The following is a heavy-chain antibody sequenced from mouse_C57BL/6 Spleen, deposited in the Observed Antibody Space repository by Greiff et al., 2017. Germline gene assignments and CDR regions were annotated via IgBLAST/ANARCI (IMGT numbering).Heavy chain of an antibody. CDR3: TTGIYYYGSSYENYAMDY. V-gene: IGHV14-1*01. Sequence: EVKLRESGAKLVRPGASVKLSCTASGFNIKDYYMHWVKQRPEQGLEWLGRNDPEDGDTEYAPKFQGKATMTADTSSNTDYLQLSSLTSEDTAVYYCTTGIYYYGSSYENYAMDYWGQGTSVTVSS. J-gene: IGHJ4*01. CDR2: NDPEDGDT. D-gene: IGHD1-1*01. CDR1: GFNIKDYY.